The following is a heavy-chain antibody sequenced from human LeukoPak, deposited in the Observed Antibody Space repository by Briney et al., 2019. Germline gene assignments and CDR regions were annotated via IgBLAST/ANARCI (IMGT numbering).Heavy chain of an antibody. J-gene: IGHJ5*02. CDR1: GGSIRSYY. CDR3: ARHGGSGSYYNWFDP. CDR2: MYYSGST. Sequence: SETLSLTCTVSGGSIRSYYWSWIRQPPGKGLEWIGYMYYSGSTNYNPSLKSRITISVDRSKNQFPLKLSSVTAADTAVYYCARHGGSGSYYNWFDPWGQGTLVTVSS. V-gene: IGHV4-59*08. D-gene: IGHD3-10*01.